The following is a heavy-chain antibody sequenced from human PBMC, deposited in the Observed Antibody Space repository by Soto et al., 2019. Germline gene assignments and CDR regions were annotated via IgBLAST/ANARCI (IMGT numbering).Heavy chain of an antibody. J-gene: IGHJ4*02. CDR2: ISKGGSNL. CDR1: GFTLSSYA. V-gene: IGHV3-30-3*01. Sequence: SLRLSCAASGFTLSSYAIHWVLQAPGKGLEWVTVISKGGSNLYFADSVKGRFTISRDNSKNTLYLQMNSLRSEDTAVYYCAREVEYTIAFGISSTFNYWGQGTVVIVSS. D-gene: IGHD3-10*01. CDR3: AREVEYTIAFGISSTFNY.